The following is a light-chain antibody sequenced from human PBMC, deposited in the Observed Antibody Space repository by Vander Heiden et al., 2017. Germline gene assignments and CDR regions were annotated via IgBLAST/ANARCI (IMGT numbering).Light chain of an antibody. CDR1: QSISSY. CDR3: QQTYSTRTT. J-gene: IGKJ5*01. CDR2: AAS. V-gene: IGKV1-39*01. Sequence: DIQMIQSPSSLSASVRHRVLVPCRARQSISSYLNWYQQKPGKAPKLLIYAASSLQSGVPSTFSGSGSGTDFTLTIISLQPEDFATYYCQQTYSTRTTFGQGTRLEIK.